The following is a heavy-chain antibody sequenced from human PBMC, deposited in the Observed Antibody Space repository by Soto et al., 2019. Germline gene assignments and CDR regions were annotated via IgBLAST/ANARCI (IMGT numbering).Heavy chain of an antibody. J-gene: IGHJ4*02. D-gene: IGHD3-10*01. CDR3: AAQPGGGGY. CDR2: IYSGGYT. V-gene: IGHV3-53*01. CDR1: GFTVSNNY. Sequence: EVQLVESGGGLIQPGGSLRLSCAVSGFTVSNNYMSWVRQAPGKGLEGVSVIYSGGYTAYGDSVKGRFTISRDNSKNTLFFQEKTRRAADPAVYYWAAQPGGGGYWGQGTLVTVSS.